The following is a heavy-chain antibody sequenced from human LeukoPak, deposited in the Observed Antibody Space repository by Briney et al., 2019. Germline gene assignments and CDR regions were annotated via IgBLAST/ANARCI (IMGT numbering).Heavy chain of an antibody. D-gene: IGHD2-15*01. CDR3: ARGWVVVATESFHWFDP. J-gene: IGHJ5*02. V-gene: IGHV1-46*01. CDR2: INPSGHTT. CDR1: GFTFTSFY. Sequence: GASVKVSCTASGFTFTSFYMHWVRQAPGQGLEWMGIINPSGHTTDYAQKFQGRVTMTRDTPTSTVYMELSSLRSDDTAVYYCARGWVVVATESFHWFDPWGQGTLVTVSS.